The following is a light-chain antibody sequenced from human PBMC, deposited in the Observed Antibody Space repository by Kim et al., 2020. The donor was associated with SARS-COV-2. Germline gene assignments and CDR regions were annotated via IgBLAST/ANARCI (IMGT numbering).Light chain of an antibody. J-gene: IGKJ2*01. CDR1: QSVSTK. CDR2: HAS. V-gene: IGKV3-20*01. CDR3: HQYDRSPYT. Sequence: EIVLTQSPGTLSLSPGERATLSCRASQSVSTKLAWYQQKPGQAPRLLIYHASSRVTGIPDRFSGSGSGTDFTLTISRLESEDFAVYYCHQYDRSPYTFGQGTKLEI.